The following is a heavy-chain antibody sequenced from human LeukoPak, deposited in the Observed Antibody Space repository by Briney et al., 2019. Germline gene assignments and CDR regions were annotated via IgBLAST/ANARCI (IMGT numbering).Heavy chain of an antibody. CDR3: ARDLGSGSQLFDY. V-gene: IGHV4-59*01. CDR2: IYYSGST. D-gene: IGHD3-22*01. CDR1: GGSFSSYY. Sequence: SETLSLTCTVSGGSFSSYYWSWIRQPPGKGLEWIGYIYYSGSTNYNPSLKSRVTISVDTSKNQFSLKLSSVTAADTAVYYCARDLGSGSQLFDYWGQGTLVTVSS. J-gene: IGHJ4*02.